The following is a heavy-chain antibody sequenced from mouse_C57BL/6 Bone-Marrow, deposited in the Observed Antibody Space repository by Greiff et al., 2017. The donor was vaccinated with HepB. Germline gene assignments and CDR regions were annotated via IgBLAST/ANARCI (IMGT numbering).Heavy chain of an antibody. CDR2: INPNNGGT. CDR1: GYTFTDYN. Sequence: VQLQQSGPELVKPGASVKIPCKASGYTFTDYNMDWVKQSHGKSLEWIGEINPNNGGTIYNQKFKGKATLTVDKSSSTAYMELRSLTSEDTAVYYFSRTDYSNCVRAMDYWGQGTSVTVSS. CDR3: SRTDYSNCVRAMDY. D-gene: IGHD2-5*01. V-gene: IGHV1-18*01. J-gene: IGHJ4*01.